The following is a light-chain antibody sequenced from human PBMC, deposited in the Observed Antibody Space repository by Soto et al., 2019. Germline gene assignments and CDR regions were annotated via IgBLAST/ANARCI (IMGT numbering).Light chain of an antibody. CDR3: QQANSFPPGT. V-gene: IGKV1-12*01. CDR1: QGISSW. J-gene: IGKJ1*01. CDR2: AAF. Sequence: DLQMTQSPSFVSASVGDRVTITCRASQGISSWLAWYEQQPAKERHLLIYAAFILQSGVPSRFIGSGSETDFTHSISSQQPEDFRPYYCQQANSFPPGTFGQGTKVEIK.